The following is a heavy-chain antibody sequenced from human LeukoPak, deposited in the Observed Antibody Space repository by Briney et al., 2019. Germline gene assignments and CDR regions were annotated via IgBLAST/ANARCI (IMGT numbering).Heavy chain of an antibody. CDR2: IYTSGST. Sequence: PSHTLSLTCTVSGRSISRGSYYGTWGPQPAAKGLEWIERIYTSGSTNYNPSLKSRVTISVDTSKNQFSLKLSSVAAADTAVYYSARDREAPYDFWSGYLGRGNWFDPWGQGTLVTVSS. CDR3: ARDREAPYDFWSGYLGRGNWFDP. D-gene: IGHD3-3*01. J-gene: IGHJ5*02. V-gene: IGHV4-61*02. CDR1: GRSISRGSYY.